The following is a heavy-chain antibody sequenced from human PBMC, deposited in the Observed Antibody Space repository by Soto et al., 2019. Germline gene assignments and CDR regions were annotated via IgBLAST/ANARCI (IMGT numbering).Heavy chain of an antibody. CDR2: IIANGGT. V-gene: IGHV3-23*01. Sequence: EVQVLESGGGLVQRGGSLTLSCAASGFTFNQYAMSWVRQAPGKGLRWVSIIIANGGTYYADPVKGRFTISRDNSKNTVYLQMSNLRVEDTAIYYCARDYTVAADPSSVILFDYWGQGALVTVSS. CDR3: ARDYTVAADPSSVILFDY. D-gene: IGHD2-15*01. CDR1: GFTFNQYA. J-gene: IGHJ4*02.